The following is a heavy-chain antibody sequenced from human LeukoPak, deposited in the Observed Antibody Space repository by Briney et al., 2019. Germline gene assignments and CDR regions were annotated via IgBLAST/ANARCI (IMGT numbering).Heavy chain of an antibody. V-gene: IGHV3-33*08. Sequence: GGSLRLSCAVSGFTVSSSYMSWVRQAPEGKGLEWVAVIWYDGSNKYYADSVKGRFTISRDNSKNTLYLQMNSLRAEDTAVYYCARPTYSGSYYWFDYWGQGTLVTVSS. J-gene: IGHJ4*02. CDR2: IWYDGSNK. CDR3: ARPTYSGSYYWFDY. D-gene: IGHD1-26*01. CDR1: GFTVSSSY.